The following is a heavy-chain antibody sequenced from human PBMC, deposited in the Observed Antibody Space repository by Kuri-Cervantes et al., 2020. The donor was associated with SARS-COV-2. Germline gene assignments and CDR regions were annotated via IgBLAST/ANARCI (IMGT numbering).Heavy chain of an antibody. D-gene: IGHD2-15*01. V-gene: IGHV3-23*01. J-gene: IGHJ1*01. Sequence: GESLKISCAASGFTFSNYAMNWVRQAPGKGLEWVSGITGTGRNTYYADSVKGRLTISREKSKNTLYLQMNSLRVEDTAVYYCAKDGFVGGLGSPGRAYFQHWGQGTLVTVSS. CDR1: GFTFSNYA. CDR3: AKDGFVGGLGSPGRAYFQH. CDR2: ITGTGRNT.